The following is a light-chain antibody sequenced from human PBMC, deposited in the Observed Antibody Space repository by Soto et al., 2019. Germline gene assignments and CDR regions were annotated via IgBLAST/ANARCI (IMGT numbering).Light chain of an antibody. CDR1: QTISTY. CDR2: AAS. J-gene: IGKJ1*01. V-gene: IGKV1-39*01. Sequence: DIQMTQSPSSLSASVGDRVTITCRASQTISTYLNWYQQKPGKAPKLLIYAASSLQSGVPSRFSGSGSRTDFTLTINTLQPEDFATYYCQQSYSTPPTFDQGTKVEI. CDR3: QQSYSTPPT.